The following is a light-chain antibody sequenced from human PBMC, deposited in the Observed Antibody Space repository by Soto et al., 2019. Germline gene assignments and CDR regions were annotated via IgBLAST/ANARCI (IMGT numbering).Light chain of an antibody. CDR1: GSNIGSNT. CDR3: AARDDSLNGQV. V-gene: IGLV1-44*01. Sequence: QSVLTQPPSASGTPGQRVTLSCSGSGSNIGSNTVNWYQQLPGTAPKLLIYSNNQQPSGVTDRFSGSKSGTSASLAISGLQSEDEDDYYCAARDDSLNGQVFGTGTKVTVL. J-gene: IGLJ1*01. CDR2: SNN.